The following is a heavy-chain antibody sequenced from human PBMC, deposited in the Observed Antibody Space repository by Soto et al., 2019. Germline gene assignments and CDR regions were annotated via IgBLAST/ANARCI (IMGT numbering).Heavy chain of an antibody. CDR1: GGSFSNFH. V-gene: IGHV4-34*01. D-gene: IGHD4-17*01. CDR2: INHSGST. CDR3: ATSRSTPTVTAMYYFDC. J-gene: IGHJ4*02. Sequence: NPSETLSLTCAVYGGSFSNFHWSWIRQPPGKGLEWIGQINHSGSTNYNPSLKSRVTISVDTSKNQFSLKLSSVTAADTAVYYCATSRSTPTVTAMYYFDCWGQGTLVTVSS.